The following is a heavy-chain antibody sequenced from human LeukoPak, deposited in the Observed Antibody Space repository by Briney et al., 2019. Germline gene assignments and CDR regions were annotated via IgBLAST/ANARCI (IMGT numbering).Heavy chain of an antibody. J-gene: IGHJ4*02. CDR2: IYPGDSDT. CDR3: ARHSILARDFWSGYYDIDY. D-gene: IGHD3-3*01. CDR1: GYSFTSHW. V-gene: IGHV5-51*01. Sequence: PGESLKISCKGSGYSFTSHWIGWVRQMPGKGLEWMGIIYPGDSDTRYSPSFQGQVTISADKSISTAYLQWSSLKASDTAMYYCARHSILARDFWSGYYDIDYWGQGTLVTVSS.